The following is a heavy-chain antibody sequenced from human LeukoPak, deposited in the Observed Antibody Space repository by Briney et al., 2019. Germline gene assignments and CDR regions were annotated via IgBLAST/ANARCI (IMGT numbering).Heavy chain of an antibody. CDR3: ARLDIVVVPAAQSLDY. D-gene: IGHD2-2*03. CDR1: GFTFSSYS. J-gene: IGHJ4*02. V-gene: IGHV3-21*01. Sequence: GGSLRLSCAASGFTFSSYSMNWVRPAPGKGLEWVSSISSSSSYIYYADSVKGRFTISRDNAKNSLYLQMNSLRAEDTAVYYCARLDIVVVPAAQSLDYWGQGTLVTVSS. CDR2: ISSSSSYI.